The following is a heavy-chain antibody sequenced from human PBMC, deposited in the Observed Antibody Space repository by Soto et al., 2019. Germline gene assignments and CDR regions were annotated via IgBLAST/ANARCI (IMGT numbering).Heavy chain of an antibody. D-gene: IGHD3-10*01. V-gene: IGHV3-30*03. CDR2: ISYEGSNK. J-gene: IGHJ4*02. CDR3: AIPERGSRAFDY. Sequence: GGSLRLSCAASGFTFSSYAMHWVRQAPGKGLEWVAVISYEGSNKYYADSVKGRFTISRDNSKNTLYMQTDSLRSEDTAVYYCAIPERGSRAFDYWGQGTLVTVSS. CDR1: GFTFSSYA.